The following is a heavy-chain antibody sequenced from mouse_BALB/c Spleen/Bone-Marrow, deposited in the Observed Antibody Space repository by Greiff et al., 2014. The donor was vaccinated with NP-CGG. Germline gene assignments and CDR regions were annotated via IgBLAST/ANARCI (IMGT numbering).Heavy chain of an antibody. V-gene: IGHV2-4-1*01. CDR3: ARNSYVPFAY. CDR2: IWSGGSA. D-gene: IGHD6-5*01. CDR1: GFSLTSYG. J-gene: IGHJ3*01. Sequence: LQESGPGLVQPSQSLSITCTVSGFSLTSYGVHWVRQSPGKGLEWLGMIWSGGSADYNAAFISRLSISKDNSKSQVFFKMNSLQPDDTAIYYCARNSYVPFAYWGQGTLVTVSA.